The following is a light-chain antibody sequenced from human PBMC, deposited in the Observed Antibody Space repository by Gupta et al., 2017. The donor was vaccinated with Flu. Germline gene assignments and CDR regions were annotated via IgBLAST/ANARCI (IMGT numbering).Light chain of an antibody. V-gene: IGKV1-27*01. CDR3: QKYNSAPLT. CDR2: AAS. Sequence: GDRVTISCRASQGISNYLAWYQQRPGKVPRLLIYAASTLQSGVPSRFSGSGSGTDFTLTISSLQPEDVATYYCQKYNSAPLTFGGGTKVEIK. CDR1: QGISNY. J-gene: IGKJ4*01.